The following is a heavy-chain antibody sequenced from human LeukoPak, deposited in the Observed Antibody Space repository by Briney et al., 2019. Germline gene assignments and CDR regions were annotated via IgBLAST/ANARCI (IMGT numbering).Heavy chain of an antibody. CDR2: FDPEDGET. Sequence: ASVKVSCKASGYTFTSYYMHWVRQAPGKGLEWMGGFDPEDGETIYAQKFQGRVTMTEDTSTDTAYMELSSLRSEDTAVYYCATDLSTGVFDPWGQGTLVTVSS. CDR1: GYTFTSYY. D-gene: IGHD2/OR15-2a*01. J-gene: IGHJ5*02. CDR3: ATDLSTGVFDP. V-gene: IGHV1-24*01.